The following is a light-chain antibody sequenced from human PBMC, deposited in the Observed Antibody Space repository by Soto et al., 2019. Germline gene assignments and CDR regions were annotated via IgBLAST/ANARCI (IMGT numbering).Light chain of an antibody. Sequence: EKVMTPSPATLSLTLGEKATLSCRASQSISSNLAWYQQKPGQAPRLLIYGASTRATGIPDRFSGSGSGTDFTLTISSLQSEDFAVYFCQQYNNWRSYTFGQGTKVDI. CDR2: GAS. V-gene: IGKV3-15*01. J-gene: IGKJ2*01. CDR1: QSISSN. CDR3: QQYNNWRSYT.